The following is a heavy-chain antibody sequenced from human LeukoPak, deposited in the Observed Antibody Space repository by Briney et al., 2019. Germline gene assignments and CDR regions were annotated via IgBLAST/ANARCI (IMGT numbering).Heavy chain of an antibody. J-gene: IGHJ4*02. Sequence: GGSLRLSCAASGITFSSYAMHWVRQAPGKGLEWVAVISYDGSNKYYADSVKGRFTISRDNSKNTLYLQMNSLRVEDTAVYYCAREWSGFGELPDYWGQGTLVTVSS. D-gene: IGHD3-10*01. CDR1: GITFSSYA. V-gene: IGHV3-30*04. CDR2: ISYDGSNK. CDR3: AREWSGFGELPDY.